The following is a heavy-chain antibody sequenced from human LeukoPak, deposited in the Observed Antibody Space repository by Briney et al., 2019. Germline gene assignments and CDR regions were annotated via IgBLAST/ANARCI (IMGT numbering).Heavy chain of an antibody. D-gene: IGHD2-2*01. J-gene: IGHJ4*02. CDR1: GFAFSSYS. CDR3: AREEGNYAFEY. Sequence: PGGSLRLSCAASGFAFSSYSMNWVRQAPGKGLEWVSYISSSSSTIYYADSVKGRFTISRDNAKNSVYLQMNSLRAEDTAVYYCAREEGNYAFEYWGQGTLVNVSS. V-gene: IGHV3-48*04. CDR2: ISSSSSTI.